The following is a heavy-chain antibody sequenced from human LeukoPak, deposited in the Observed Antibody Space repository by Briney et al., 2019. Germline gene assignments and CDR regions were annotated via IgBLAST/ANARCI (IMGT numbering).Heavy chain of an antibody. Sequence: GESLKISCKGSGYTFSSYWIGWVRQMPGKGLEWMGIIYPDDSYTKYSPSFQGQVIISADKSINTAYLQWSSLKASDTAMYFCARRQISSSSFWFDPWGQGTLVTVSS. V-gene: IGHV5-51*01. CDR2: IYPDDSYT. J-gene: IGHJ5*02. CDR3: ARRQISSSSFWFDP. CDR1: GYTFSSYW. D-gene: IGHD6-6*01.